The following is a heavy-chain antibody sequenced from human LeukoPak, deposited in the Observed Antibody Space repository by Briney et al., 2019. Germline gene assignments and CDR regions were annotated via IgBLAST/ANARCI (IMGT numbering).Heavy chain of an antibody. CDR1: GGSISSSSYY. CDR2: IYYSGST. J-gene: IGHJ4*02. Sequence: SETLPLTCTVSGGSISSSSYYWGWIRQPPGKGLEWIGSIYYSGSTYYNPSLKSRVTISVDTSKNRFSLKLSSVTAADTAVYYCARVRVGATKFFDYWGQGTLVTVSS. V-gene: IGHV4-39*07. D-gene: IGHD1-26*01. CDR3: ARVRVGATKFFDY.